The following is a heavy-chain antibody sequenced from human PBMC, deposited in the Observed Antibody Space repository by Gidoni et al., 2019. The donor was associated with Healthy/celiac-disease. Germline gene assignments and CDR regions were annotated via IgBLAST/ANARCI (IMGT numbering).Heavy chain of an antibody. CDR1: GFTFSSYW. V-gene: IGHV3-7*01. CDR3: ARERSLQKEGVDDAFDI. D-gene: IGHD2-15*01. J-gene: IGHJ3*02. CDR2: IKQDGSEK. Sequence: ASGFTFSSYWMSWVRQAPGKGLEWVANIKQDGSEKYYVDSVKGRFTISRDNAKNSLYLQMNSLRAEDTAVYYCARERSLQKEGVDDAFDIWGQGTMVTVSS.